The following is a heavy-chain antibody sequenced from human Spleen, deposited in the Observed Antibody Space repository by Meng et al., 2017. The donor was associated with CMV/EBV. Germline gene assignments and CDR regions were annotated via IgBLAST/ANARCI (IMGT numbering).Heavy chain of an antibody. D-gene: IGHD3-16*01. V-gene: IGHV3-53*01. J-gene: IGHJ3*02. Sequence: GESLKISCATSGFRFSNYAMTWVRQAPGKGLDWVSIIYSGGTTYYADSVKGRFTISRDNSKNTLYLQMYSLRADDTAVYYCARGHTSSVTVAFDIWGQGTMVTVSS. CDR1: GFRFSNYA. CDR3: ARGHTSSVTVAFDI. CDR2: IYSGGTT.